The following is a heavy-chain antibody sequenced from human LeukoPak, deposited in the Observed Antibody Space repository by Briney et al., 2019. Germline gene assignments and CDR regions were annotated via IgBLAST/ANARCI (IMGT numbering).Heavy chain of an antibody. J-gene: IGHJ4*03. D-gene: IGHD1-1*01. CDR1: GGSFSRYY. CDR3: ARGPTISETGYFDF. V-gene: IGHV4-34*01. Sequence: SETLSLTCAVYGGSFSRYYWSWIRQSPGKGLEWIAEIDHRGDTNYNPSVKSRVIISVDTFKNQFSLKVRSLSAADTAVYYCARGPTISETGYFDFWGQGTLVTVSS. CDR2: IDHRGDT.